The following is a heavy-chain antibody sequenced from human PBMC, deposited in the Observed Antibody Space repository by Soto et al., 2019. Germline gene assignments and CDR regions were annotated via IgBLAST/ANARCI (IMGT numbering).Heavy chain of an antibody. D-gene: IGHD6-13*01. V-gene: IGHV5-51*01. CDR3: ARHSCVAYSTPSFFLIGMDV. J-gene: IGHJ6*02. CDR1: GYSFTSYW. Sequence: GESLKISCKGSGYSFTSYWIGWVRQMPGKGLEWMGIIYPGDSDTRYSPSFQGQVTISADKSISTAYLQWSSLKASDTAMYYCARHSCVAYSTPSFFLIGMDVWGQGTTVTVSS. CDR2: IYPGDSDT.